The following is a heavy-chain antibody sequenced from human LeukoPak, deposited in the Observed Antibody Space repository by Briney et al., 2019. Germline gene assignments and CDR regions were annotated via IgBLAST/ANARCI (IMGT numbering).Heavy chain of an antibody. CDR1: GYTFTDHH. D-gene: IGHD3-22*01. CDR2: INPNSGGT. J-gene: IGHJ4*02. CDR3: VRDSYYDSSGPVDY. Sequence: GASVKVSCKASGYTFTDHHMHWMRQAPGQGLEWMGWINPNSGGTKSAQQFQGRVTMTRDTSTSTVYMELSSLRSEDTAVYYCVRDSYYDSSGPVDYWGQGTLVTVSS. V-gene: IGHV1-2*02.